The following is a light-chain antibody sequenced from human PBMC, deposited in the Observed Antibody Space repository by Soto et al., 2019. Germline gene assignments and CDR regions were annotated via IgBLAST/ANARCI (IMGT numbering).Light chain of an antibody. CDR3: QQHDQGWT. CDR2: GAS. Sequence: EMVMTQSPATLSVSLGERATLSCRASQSVRTKLGWYQQKPGQAPRLLIYGASTRATGIPARFSGSGSGTYSIPTSSRLQSEDFAVYCCQQHDQGWTFGQGTKVEIK. J-gene: IGKJ1*01. CDR1: QSVRTK. V-gene: IGKV3-15*01.